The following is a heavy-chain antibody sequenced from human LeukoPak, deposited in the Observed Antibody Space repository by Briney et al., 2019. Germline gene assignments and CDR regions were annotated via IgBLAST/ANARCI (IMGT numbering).Heavy chain of an antibody. Sequence: PGGSLRLSCAASGFTVSSNYMSWVRQAPGKGLEWVSVIYSGGSTYYADSVKGRFTISRDNSKNTLYLQMNSLRAEDTVVYYCARDRGSYGSNYYYYMDVWGKGTTVTVSS. CDR1: GFTVSSNY. D-gene: IGHD5-18*01. CDR2: IYSGGST. V-gene: IGHV3-53*01. J-gene: IGHJ6*03. CDR3: ARDRGSYGSNYYYYMDV.